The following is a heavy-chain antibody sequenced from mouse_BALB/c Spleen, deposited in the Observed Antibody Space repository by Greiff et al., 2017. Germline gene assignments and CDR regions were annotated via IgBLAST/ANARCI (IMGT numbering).Heavy chain of an antibody. CDR2: INSNGGST. J-gene: IGHJ2*01. Sequence: EVQRVESGGGLVQPGGSLKLSCAASGFTFSSYGMSWVRQTPDKRLELVATINSNGGSTYYPDSVKGRFTISRDNAKNTLYLQMSSLKSEDTAMYYCARDKYGNYYFDYWGQGTTLTVSS. V-gene: IGHV5-6-3*01. CDR3: ARDKYGNYYFDY. D-gene: IGHD2-10*02. CDR1: GFTFSSYG.